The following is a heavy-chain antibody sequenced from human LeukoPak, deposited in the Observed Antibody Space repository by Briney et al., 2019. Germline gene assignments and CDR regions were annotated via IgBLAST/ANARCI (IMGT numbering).Heavy chain of an antibody. CDR1: GASVSSGSYY. J-gene: IGHJ4*02. V-gene: IGHV4-61*01. CDR3: ARGSRGYSYG. Sequence: PSETLSLTCTVSGASVSSGSYYWSWIRQPPGKGLEWIGYIYYSGSTNYNPSLKSRVTISVDTSKNQFSLKVSSVTAADTAVYYCARGSRGYSYGWGQGTLVTVSS. D-gene: IGHD5-18*01. CDR2: IYYSGST.